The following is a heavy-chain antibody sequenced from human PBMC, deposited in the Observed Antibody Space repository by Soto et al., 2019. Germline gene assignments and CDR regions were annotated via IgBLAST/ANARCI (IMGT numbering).Heavy chain of an antibody. D-gene: IGHD2-8*01. CDR3: ARGRHAIDVLMVYAIGSDAFDI. CDR2: IYYSGST. J-gene: IGHJ3*02. Sequence: SETLSLTCTVSGGSISSYYWTWIRQPPGKGLEWIGYIYYSGSTNYNPSLKSRVTISVATSKTQFSLKLSSVTAADTAVYYCARGRHAIDVLMVYAIGSDAFDIWGQGTMVTVSS. V-gene: IGHV4-59*08. CDR1: GGSISSYY.